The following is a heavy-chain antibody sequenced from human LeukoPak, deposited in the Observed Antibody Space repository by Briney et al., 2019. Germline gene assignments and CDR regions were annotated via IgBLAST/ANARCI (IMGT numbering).Heavy chain of an antibody. Sequence: GGSLRLSCAASGFTFSIYWMHWVRQAPGKGLVSVSRINSDGSSTSYADSVKGRFTISRDNAKNTLYLQMNSLRAEDTAVYYCAREGRVAVAGSLGYWGQGTLVTVSS. CDR1: GFTFSIYW. J-gene: IGHJ4*02. D-gene: IGHD6-19*01. CDR3: AREGRVAVAGSLGY. CDR2: INSDGSST. V-gene: IGHV3-74*01.